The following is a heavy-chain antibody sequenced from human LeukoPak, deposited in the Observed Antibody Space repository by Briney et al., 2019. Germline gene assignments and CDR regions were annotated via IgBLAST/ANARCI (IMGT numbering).Heavy chain of an antibody. CDR2: ISDSGGST. D-gene: IGHD6-19*01. CDR3: ARELEGSGFDP. J-gene: IGHJ5*02. V-gene: IGHV3-23*01. Sequence: GGSLRLSCAASGFTFSSYAMSWVRQAPGQGLEWVSGISDSGGSTYYADSVKGRFTISRDNSKNTLYLQMNSLRAEDTAIYYCARELEGSGFDPWGQGTLVTVSS. CDR1: GFTFSSYA.